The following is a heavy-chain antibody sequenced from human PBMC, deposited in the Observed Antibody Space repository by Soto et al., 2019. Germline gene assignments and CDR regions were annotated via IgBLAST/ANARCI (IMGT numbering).Heavy chain of an antibody. D-gene: IGHD6-13*01. CDR1: GYSISSGYY. J-gene: IGHJ4*02. CDR2: VYHSGTT. Sequence: SETLSLTCGVSGYSISSGYYWGWTRQPPGKGLEWIGSVYHSGTTYYNPSLKSRVTISLDTSKNQFSLRLTSVTAADTAMYFCTRSLYSSSWYAGSWGQGTLVTVSS. V-gene: IGHV4-38-2*01. CDR3: TRSLYSSSWYAGS.